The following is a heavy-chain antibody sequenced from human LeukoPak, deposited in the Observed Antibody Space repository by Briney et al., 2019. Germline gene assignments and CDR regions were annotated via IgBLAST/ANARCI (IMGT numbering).Heavy chain of an antibody. J-gene: IGHJ4*02. D-gene: IGHD4-11*01. CDR3: TTDRTTGFLGADY. CDR1: GFTFSSYG. Sequence: GGSLRLSCAASGFTFSSYGMHWVRQAPGKGLEWVAFIRYDGSNKYYADSVKGRFTISRDNSKNTLYLQMNSLKTEDTAVYYCTTDRTTGFLGADYWGQGTLVTVSS. V-gene: IGHV3-30*02. CDR2: IRYDGSNK.